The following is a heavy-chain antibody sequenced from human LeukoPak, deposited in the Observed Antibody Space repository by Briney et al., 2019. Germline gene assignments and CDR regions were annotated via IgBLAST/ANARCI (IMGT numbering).Heavy chain of an antibody. Sequence: SETLSLTCTVSGGSISSSSYYWGWIRQPPGKGLEWIGSIYYSGSTYYNPSLKSRVTISVDTSKNQFSLKLSSVTAADTAVYYCARDNTGHFDYCGQGTLVTVSS. V-gene: IGHV4-39*02. CDR1: GGSISSSSYY. CDR2: IYYSGST. D-gene: IGHD1-14*01. J-gene: IGHJ4*02. CDR3: ARDNTGHFDY.